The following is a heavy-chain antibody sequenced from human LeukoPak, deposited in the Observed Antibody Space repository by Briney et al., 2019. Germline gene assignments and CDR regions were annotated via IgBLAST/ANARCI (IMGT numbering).Heavy chain of an antibody. J-gene: IGHJ5*02. CDR2: ISSSGSTI. V-gene: IGHV3-11*01. Sequence: PGGSLRLSCAASGFTFSYYYMSWIRQAPGKGLEWVSYISSSGSTIYYADSVKGRFTISRDNAKNSLYLQMNSLRAEDTAVYYCARGYCSSTSCSQGDWFDPWGQGTLATVSS. CDR1: GFTFSYYY. CDR3: ARGYCSSTSCSQGDWFDP. D-gene: IGHD2-2*01.